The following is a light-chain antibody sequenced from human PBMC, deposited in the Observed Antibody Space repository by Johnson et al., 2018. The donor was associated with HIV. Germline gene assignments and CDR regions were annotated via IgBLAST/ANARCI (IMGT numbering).Light chain of an antibody. Sequence: QSVLTQPPSVSAAPGQKVTISCSGSSSNIGNNYVSWYQQLPGTAPKLLIYENSKRPSGIPDRFSGSKSGTSATLGITGLQTGDEADYYCGTWDSSLSAARVFGTWTKVTVL. J-gene: IGLJ1*01. V-gene: IGLV1-51*02. CDR3: GTWDSSLSAARV. CDR1: SSNIGNNY. CDR2: ENS.